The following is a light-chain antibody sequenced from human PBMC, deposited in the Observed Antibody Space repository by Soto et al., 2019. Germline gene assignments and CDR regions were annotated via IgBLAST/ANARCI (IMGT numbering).Light chain of an antibody. CDR2: EVS. J-gene: IGLJ1*01. CDR3: SSYTSSSTPV. V-gene: IGLV2-14*01. CDR1: SSDVGGYNY. Sequence: QSVLTQPASVSGSPGQSITISCTGTSSDVGGYNYVSWYQQHPGKAPKLMIYEVSNRPSGVSNRFSGSKSGNTASLTISGLQAEDEADYYCSSYTSSSTPVFGTGTKLTGL.